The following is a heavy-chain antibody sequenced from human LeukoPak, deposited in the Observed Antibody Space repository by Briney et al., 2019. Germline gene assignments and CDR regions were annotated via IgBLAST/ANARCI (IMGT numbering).Heavy chain of an antibody. V-gene: IGHV3-30*03. D-gene: IGHD3-10*01. CDR3: ARDPGWFEFFSEFDY. CDR1: GFTFSSYG. Sequence: QTGGSLRLSCAASGFTFSSYGMHWVRQAPGKGLEWVAVISYDGSNKYYADSVKGRFTISRSNSKNTLYLQMNSLRAEDTAVYYCARDPGWFEFFSEFDYWGQGTLVTVSS. J-gene: IGHJ4*02. CDR2: ISYDGSNK.